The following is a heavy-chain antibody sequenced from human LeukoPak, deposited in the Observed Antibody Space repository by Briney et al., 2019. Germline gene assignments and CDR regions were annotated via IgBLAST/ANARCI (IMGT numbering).Heavy chain of an antibody. V-gene: IGHV1-69*05. J-gene: IGHJ6*03. CDR1: GGTFSSYA. CDR3: AGDFWSGYYIEVEYYYYMDV. Sequence: SVKVSYKASGGTFSSYAISWVRQAPGQGREWMGGIIPIFGTANYAQKFQGRVTITTDESTSTAYMELSSLRSEDTAVYYCAGDFWSGYYIEVEYYYYMDVWGKGTTVTVSS. CDR2: IIPIFGTA. D-gene: IGHD3-3*01.